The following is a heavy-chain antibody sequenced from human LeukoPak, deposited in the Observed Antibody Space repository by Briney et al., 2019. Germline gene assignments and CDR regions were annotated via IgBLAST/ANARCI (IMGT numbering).Heavy chain of an antibody. CDR3: ARGGSYPNPGEYFQH. J-gene: IGHJ1*01. Sequence: GGSLRLSCAASGFTFSSYWMSWVRQAPGKGLEWVANIKQDGSEKYYVDSVKGRFTISRDNAKNSLYLQMNSLRAEDTAVCYCARGGSYPNPGEYFQHWGQGTLVTVSS. CDR2: IKQDGSEK. CDR1: GFTFSSYW. D-gene: IGHD1-26*01. V-gene: IGHV3-7*03.